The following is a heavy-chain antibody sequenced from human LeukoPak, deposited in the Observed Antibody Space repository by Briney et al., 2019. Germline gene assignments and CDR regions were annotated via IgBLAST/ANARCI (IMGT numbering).Heavy chain of an antibody. CDR3: ARPTTYSYWYFDL. CDR2: ISSDGSRT. J-gene: IGHJ2*01. CDR1: AFTFSNHW. V-gene: IGHV3-74*01. Sequence: GGSLRLSCAASAFTFSNHWMHWVRQAPGKGLVWVSDISSDGSRTFYADSVKGRFIISRDNAKNTVYLQMNSLRAEDTALYYCARPTTYSYWYFDLWGRGTLVTVSS. D-gene: IGHD2-15*01.